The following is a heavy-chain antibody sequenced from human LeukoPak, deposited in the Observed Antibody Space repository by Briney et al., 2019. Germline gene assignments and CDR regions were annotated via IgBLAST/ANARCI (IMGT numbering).Heavy chain of an antibody. D-gene: IGHD4-11*01. Sequence: PGGSLRLSCAASGFTFSSYWMHWVRQASGKGLVWVSRINSDGSSTSYADSVKGRFTISRDNAKNTLYLQMNSLRAEDTAVYYCAREHDYSNHFDYWGQGTLVTVSS. CDR1: GFTFSSYW. V-gene: IGHV3-74*01. CDR2: INSDGSST. CDR3: AREHDYSNHFDY. J-gene: IGHJ4*02.